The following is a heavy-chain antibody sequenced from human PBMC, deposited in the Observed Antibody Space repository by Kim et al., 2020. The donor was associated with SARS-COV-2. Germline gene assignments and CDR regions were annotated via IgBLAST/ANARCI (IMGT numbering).Heavy chain of an antibody. CDR3: ARGRFSGYSYGYGPFDY. J-gene: IGHJ4*02. Sequence: SETLSLTCAVYGGSFSGYYWSWIRQPPGKGLEWIGEINHSGSTNYNPSLKSRVTISVDTSKNQFSLKLSSVTAADTAVYYCARGRFSGYSYGYGPFDYWGQGTLVTVSS. D-gene: IGHD5-18*01. CDR2: INHSGST. V-gene: IGHV4-34*01. CDR1: GGSFSGYY.